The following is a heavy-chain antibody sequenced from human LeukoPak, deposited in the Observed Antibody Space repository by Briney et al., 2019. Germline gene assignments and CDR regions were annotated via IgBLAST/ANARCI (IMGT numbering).Heavy chain of an antibody. CDR3: ARESVLLWFGEFPGGMDV. CDR2: IYTSGST. Sequence: SETLSLTCTVSGGSLSSGSYYWSWIRQPAGKGLEWIGRIYTSGSTNYNTPLKSRVTISVDTSKNQFSLKLSSVTAADTAVYYCARESVLLWFGEFPGGMDVWGQGTTVTDSS. CDR1: GGSLSSGSYY. V-gene: IGHV4-61*02. J-gene: IGHJ6*02. D-gene: IGHD3-10*01.